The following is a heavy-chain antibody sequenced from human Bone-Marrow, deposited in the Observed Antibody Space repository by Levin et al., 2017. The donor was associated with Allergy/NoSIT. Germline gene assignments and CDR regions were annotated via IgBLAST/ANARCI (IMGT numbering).Heavy chain of an antibody. V-gene: IGHV3-48*02. CDR3: VLVMMTTVTPPDY. D-gene: IGHD4-17*01. CDR1: GFTFSSYS. CDR2: ISSSSSTI. J-gene: IGHJ4*02. Sequence: GESLKISCAASGFTFSSYSMNWVRQAPGKGLEWVSYISSSSSTIYYADSVKGRFTISRDNAKNSLYLQMNSLRDEDTAVYYCVLVMMTTVTPPDYWGQGTLVTVSS.